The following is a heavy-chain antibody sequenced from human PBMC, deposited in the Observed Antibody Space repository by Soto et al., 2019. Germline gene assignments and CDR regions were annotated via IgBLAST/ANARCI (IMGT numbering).Heavy chain of an antibody. CDR3: AGQYSFGSYGMDV. Sequence: SETLSLTCTVSGGSISSYYWSWIRQPPGKGLEWIGYIYHSGSTYYNPSLKSRVTISVDRSKNQFSLKLSSVTAADTAVYYCAGQYSFGSYGMDVWGQGTTVTVSS. J-gene: IGHJ6*02. V-gene: IGHV4-59*08. CDR1: GGSISSYY. CDR2: IYHSGST. D-gene: IGHD5-18*01.